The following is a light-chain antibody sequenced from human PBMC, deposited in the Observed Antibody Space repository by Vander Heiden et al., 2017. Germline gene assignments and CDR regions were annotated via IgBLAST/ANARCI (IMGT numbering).Light chain of an antibody. Sequence: DIQMTQSPSSLSASVGDRVTITCQTNQDINNFLNGYQQKPGKAPKLLIYDASNLDTCVPSEFCGSGSGTHFSFTISSLLPEDFATYYCQHYDNLPSYTFGQGTKLDFK. CDR1: QDINNF. J-gene: IGKJ2*01. V-gene: IGKV1-33*01. CDR3: QHYDNLPSYT. CDR2: DAS.